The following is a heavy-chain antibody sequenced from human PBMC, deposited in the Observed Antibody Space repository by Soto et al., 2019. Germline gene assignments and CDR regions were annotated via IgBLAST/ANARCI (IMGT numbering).Heavy chain of an antibody. CDR3: ARLEIFGVVIKVGYFDY. J-gene: IGHJ4*02. D-gene: IGHD3-3*01. CDR1: GGSISSSSYY. V-gene: IGHV4-39*01. CDR2: IYYSGST. Sequence: SETLSLTCTVSGGSISSSSYYRGWIRQPPGKGLEWIGSIYYSGSTYYNPSLKSRVTISVDTSKNQFSLKLSSVTAADTAVYYCARLEIFGVVIKVGYFDYWGQGTLVTVSS.